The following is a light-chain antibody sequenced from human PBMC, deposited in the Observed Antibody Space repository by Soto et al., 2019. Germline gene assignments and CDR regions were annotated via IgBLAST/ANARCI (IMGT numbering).Light chain of an antibody. J-gene: IGKJ1*01. V-gene: IGKV3-20*01. CDR3: QQYGSSPRT. CDR2: GAS. Sequence: EIVLTQSPGTLSLSPGERATLSCRASQSISSNLAWFQQKPGQAPRLLIHGASSRATGIPDRFSGSGSGTDFTLTISRLDPEDFAVYFCQQYGSSPRTFGQGTKVDIK. CDR1: QSISSN.